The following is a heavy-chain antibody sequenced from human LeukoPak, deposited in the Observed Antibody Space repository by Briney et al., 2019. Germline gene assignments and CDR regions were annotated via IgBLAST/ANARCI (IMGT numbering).Heavy chain of an antibody. V-gene: IGHV1-69*13. CDR3: ARGAYRFLEWLSPNYYYYYMDV. CDR2: IIPIFGTA. D-gene: IGHD3-3*01. CDR1: GYSFTSYG. Sequence: GASVKVSCKASGYSFTSYGISWVRQAPGQGLEWMGGIIPIFGTANYAQKFQGRVTITADESTSTAYMELSSLRSEDTAVYYCARGAYRFLEWLSPNYYYYYMDVWGKGTTVTVSS. J-gene: IGHJ6*03.